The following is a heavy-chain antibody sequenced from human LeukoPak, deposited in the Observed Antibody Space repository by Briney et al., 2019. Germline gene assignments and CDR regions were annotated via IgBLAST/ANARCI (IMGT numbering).Heavy chain of an antibody. Sequence: PGRSLRLSCTASGFTFGDYAMSWFRQAPGKGLEWVGFIRSKAYGGTTEYAASVKGRFTISRDDSKSIAYLQINSLKTEDTAVYYCWGSGWYDGYYYYMDVWGKGTTVTVSS. J-gene: IGHJ6*03. CDR2: IRSKAYGGTT. CDR1: GFTFGDYA. CDR3: WGSGWYDGYYYYMDV. V-gene: IGHV3-49*03. D-gene: IGHD6-19*01.